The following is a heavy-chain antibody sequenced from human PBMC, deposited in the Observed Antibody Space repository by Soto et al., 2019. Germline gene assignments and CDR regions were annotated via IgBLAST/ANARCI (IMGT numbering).Heavy chain of an antibody. V-gene: IGHV1-69*02. CDR3: ARGVGAMYCQH. D-gene: IGHD1-26*01. CDR1: GGTFSSYT. Sequence: QVQLVQSGAEVKKPGSSVKVSCKASGGTFSSYTISWVRQAPGQGLEWMGRIIPILGIANYAQKFQGRVTITADKSPSTAYMELSGLRSEDTAVYYCARGVGAMYCQHWGQGTLVTVSS. CDR2: IIPILGIA. J-gene: IGHJ1*01.